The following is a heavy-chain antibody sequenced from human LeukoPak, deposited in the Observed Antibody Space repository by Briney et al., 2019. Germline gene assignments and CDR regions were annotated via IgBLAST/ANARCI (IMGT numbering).Heavy chain of an antibody. J-gene: IGHJ4*02. D-gene: IGHD5-12*01. Sequence: GGSLRLSCTASGFTFGDHAMSWFRQAPGKGLEWVGFIRSKVYGGTTEYAASVKGRFTISRDDSKSIAYLQMNRLKTEDTALYYCVRYSGDADYWGQGTLVSVSS. CDR2: IRSKVYGGTT. CDR3: VRYSGDADY. V-gene: IGHV3-49*03. CDR1: GFTFGDHA.